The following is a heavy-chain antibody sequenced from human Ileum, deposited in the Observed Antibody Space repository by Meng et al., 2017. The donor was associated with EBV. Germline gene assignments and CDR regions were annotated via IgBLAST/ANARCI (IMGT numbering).Heavy chain of an antibody. D-gene: IGHD6-13*01. J-gene: IGHJ4*02. V-gene: IGHV1-18*01. CDR1: GYNFTNYG. CDR2: IRAYNSDT. CDR3: ARPVGHQQQLDY. Sequence: QVQAVEPGAGEKTAGASLNVAFKGSGYNFTNYGSSGVRPPPGEGHGWRTWIRAYNSDTNHVHKFQDRVTMTRDKSTNTVYMGLRSLGSDDTAVYYCARPVGHQQQLDYWGQGTLVTVSS.